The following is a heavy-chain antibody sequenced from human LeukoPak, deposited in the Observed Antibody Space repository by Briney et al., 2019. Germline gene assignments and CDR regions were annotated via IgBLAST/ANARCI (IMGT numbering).Heavy chain of an antibody. CDR3: AKDLSGWAWEPYYFDY. CDR1: GFTFSSYG. CDR2: IRYDGSNK. D-gene: IGHD1-14*01. Sequence: GGSLRLSCAASGFTFSSYGMRWVRQAPGKGLEWVAFIRYDGSNKYYADSVKGRFTISRDNSKNTLYLQMNSLRAEDTAVYYCAKDLSGWAWEPYYFDYWGQGTLVTVSS. J-gene: IGHJ4*02. V-gene: IGHV3-30*02.